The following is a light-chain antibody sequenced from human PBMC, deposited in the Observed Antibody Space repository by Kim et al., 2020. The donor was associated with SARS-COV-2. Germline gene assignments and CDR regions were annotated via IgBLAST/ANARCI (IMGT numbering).Light chain of an antibody. J-gene: IGLJ3*02. CDR1: SSDVGGFNY. V-gene: IGLV2-14*03. Sequence: GQSITMSCTGTSSDVGGFNYVSWYQQHPGKAPKLMIYDVSTRPSGVSDRFSGFKSGNTASLTISGLQAEDEAVYYCSSYTSSISWVFGGGTQLTVL. CDR2: DVS. CDR3: SSYTSSISWV.